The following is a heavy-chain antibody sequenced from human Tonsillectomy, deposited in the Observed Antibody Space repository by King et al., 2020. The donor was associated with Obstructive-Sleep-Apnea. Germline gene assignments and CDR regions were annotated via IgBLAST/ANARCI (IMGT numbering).Heavy chain of an antibody. J-gene: IGHJ4*02. CDR3: ARDRGLWSVFDF. CDR1: GFTFSSFV. CDR2: ISIEGNNK. V-gene: IGHV3-30-3*01. D-gene: IGHD3-10*01. Sequence: VQLVESGGGVVQPGRSLRLSCTGSGFTFSSFVFHWVRQAPGKGLEGVADISIEGNNKFYADSVKGRFTISRDDSKNTVYVQLNSLRVEDTAVYFCARDRGLWSVFDFWGQGTLVTVSS.